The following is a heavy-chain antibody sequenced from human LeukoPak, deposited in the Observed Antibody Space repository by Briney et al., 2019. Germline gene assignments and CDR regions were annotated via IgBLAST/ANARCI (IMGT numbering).Heavy chain of an antibody. D-gene: IGHD1/OR15-1a*01. CDR2: INPDGTII. V-gene: IGHV3-74*01. CDR3: AKDLSWNTADR. J-gene: IGHJ5*02. CDR1: GFTYTNYW. Sequence: GGSLRLSCVASGFTYTNYWMHSFRQVSGKGPVWVSRINPDGTIIDYADFVKGRFTISRDNAKNLLYLQMKGLRADDTALYYCAKDLSWNTADRWGQGTLVTVSS.